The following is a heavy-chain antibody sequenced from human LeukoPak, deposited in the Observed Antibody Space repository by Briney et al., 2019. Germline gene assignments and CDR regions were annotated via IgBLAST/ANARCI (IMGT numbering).Heavy chain of an antibody. J-gene: IGHJ4*02. Sequence: ASVKVSCKASGYTFTSYDINWVRQATGQGLEWMGWMNPNSGNTGYAQKFQGRVTITRNTSISTAYMELSSLRSEDTAVYYCARSSGYYFPFDYWGQGTLVTVS. CDR1: GYTFTSYD. CDR2: MNPNSGNT. CDR3: ARSSGYYFPFDY. V-gene: IGHV1-8*03. D-gene: IGHD3-22*01.